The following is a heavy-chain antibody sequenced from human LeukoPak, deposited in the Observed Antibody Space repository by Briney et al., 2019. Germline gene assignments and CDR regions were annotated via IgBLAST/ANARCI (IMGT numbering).Heavy chain of an antibody. V-gene: IGHV4-39*07. CDR3: ARDESYDAFDI. Sequence: PSETLSLTCTVSGGSISSSLYHWGWIRQPPGKGLEWIGSMYYSGSTYYNPSLKSRVTISVDTSKNQFSLKLSSVTAADTAVYYCARDESYDAFDIWGQGTMVTVSS. J-gene: IGHJ3*02. CDR1: GGSISSSLYH. CDR2: MYYSGST.